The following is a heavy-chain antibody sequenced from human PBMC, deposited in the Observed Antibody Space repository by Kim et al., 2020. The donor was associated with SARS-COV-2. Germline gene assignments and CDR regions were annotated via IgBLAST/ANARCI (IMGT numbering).Heavy chain of an antibody. CDR1: GFTFSSYG. CDR2: ISYDGSNK. CDR3: AKDARYSWNYYYYMDV. D-gene: IGHD5-18*01. J-gene: IGHJ6*03. V-gene: IGHV3-30*18. Sequence: GGSLRLSCAASGFTFSSYGMHWVRQAPGKGLEWVAVISYDGSNKYYADSVKGRFTISRDNSKNTLYLQMNSLRAEDTAVYYCAKDARYSWNYYYYMDVWGKGTTVTVSS.